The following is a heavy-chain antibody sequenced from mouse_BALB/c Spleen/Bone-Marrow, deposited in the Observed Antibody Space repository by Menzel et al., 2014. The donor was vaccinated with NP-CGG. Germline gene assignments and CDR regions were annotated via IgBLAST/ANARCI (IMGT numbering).Heavy chain of an antibody. Sequence: EVKVEESGAELVKPGASVKLSCTASGFNIKDTYMHWVKQRPEQGLEWIGRIDPANGNTKYDPKFQGKATITADTSSNTAYLQLSSLTSEDTAVYYCASYYYGRAWFAYWGQGTLVTVSA. J-gene: IGHJ3*01. CDR2: IDPANGNT. D-gene: IGHD1-1*01. V-gene: IGHV14-3*02. CDR3: ASYYYGRAWFAY. CDR1: GFNIKDTY.